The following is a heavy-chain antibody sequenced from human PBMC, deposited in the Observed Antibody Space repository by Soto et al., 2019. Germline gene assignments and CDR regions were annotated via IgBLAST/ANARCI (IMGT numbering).Heavy chain of an antibody. CDR2: IDWDGDE. Sequence: QTLTLTCSFSGFSLSTSGMSVSWIRQPPGKALEWLALIDWDGDEHYTTSLKTRLTISKDTSKNQVVLTLTNMDPVDTATYFCARSGFNSSWYSYYFDYWGQGALVTVSS. CDR3: ARSGFNSSWYSYYFDY. V-gene: IGHV2-70*01. CDR1: GFSLSTSGMS. J-gene: IGHJ4*01. D-gene: IGHD6-13*01.